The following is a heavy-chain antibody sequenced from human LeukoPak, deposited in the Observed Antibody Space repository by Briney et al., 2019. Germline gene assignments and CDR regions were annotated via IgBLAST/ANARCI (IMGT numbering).Heavy chain of an antibody. Sequence: PGGSLRLSCAVSGFTFSSYAMSWVRQAPGKGLEWVSGISGSGGSTYYADSMKGRFTISRDNSKNTLYLQMNNLRAEDTAVYYCVNYCGGDCLKGGYWGQGTLVTVSS. CDR1: GFTFSSYA. J-gene: IGHJ4*02. CDR2: ISGSGGST. CDR3: VNYCGGDCLKGGY. D-gene: IGHD2-21*02. V-gene: IGHV3-23*01.